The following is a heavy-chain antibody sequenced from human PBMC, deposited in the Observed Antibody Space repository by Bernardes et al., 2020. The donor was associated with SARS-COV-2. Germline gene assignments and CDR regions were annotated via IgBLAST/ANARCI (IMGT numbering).Heavy chain of an antibody. CDR1: GGSISSSSYY. CDR3: ARHASSSAEHLDE. D-gene: IGHD6-6*01. CDR2: IHYSGVT. Sequence: SETLSLTCTVSGGSISSSSYYWVWIRHPPGEGLEWIGSIHYSGVTYYNPSLKSRVTVSVDTSKNQFCLKLSSVTAADTAVYYCARHASSSAEHLDEWGQGNRVTGSS. V-gene: IGHV4-39*01. J-gene: IGHJ4*02.